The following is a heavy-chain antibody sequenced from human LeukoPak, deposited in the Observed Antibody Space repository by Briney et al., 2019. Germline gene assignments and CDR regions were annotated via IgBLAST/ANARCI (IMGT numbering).Heavy chain of an antibody. CDR1: GGTFSSYA. CDR3: ATRRYCTNGVCPDY. V-gene: IGHV1-69*05. CDR2: IIPIFGTA. Sequence: VASVKVSCKASGGTFSSYAISWVRQAPGQGLEWMGRIIPIFGTANYAQKFQGRVTITTDESTSTAYMELSSLRSEDTAVYYCATRRYCTNGVCPDYWGQGTLVTVSP. J-gene: IGHJ4*02. D-gene: IGHD2-8*01.